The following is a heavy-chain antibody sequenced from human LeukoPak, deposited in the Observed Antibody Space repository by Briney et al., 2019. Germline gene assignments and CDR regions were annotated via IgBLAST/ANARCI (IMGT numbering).Heavy chain of an antibody. J-gene: IGHJ6*02. CDR1: GGSISSGDYY. Sequence: SQTLSLTCTVSGGSISSGDYYWSWIRQPPGKGLEWIGYIYYSGSTYYNPSPKSRVTISVDTSKNQFSLKLSSVTAADTAVYYCASTDPFYGSGSYYTAAYGMDVWGQGTTVAVSS. CDR2: IYYSGST. CDR3: ASTDPFYGSGSYYTAAYGMDV. V-gene: IGHV4-30-4*01. D-gene: IGHD3-10*01.